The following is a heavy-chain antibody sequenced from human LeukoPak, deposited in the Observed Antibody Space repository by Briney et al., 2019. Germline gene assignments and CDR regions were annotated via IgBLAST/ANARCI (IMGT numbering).Heavy chain of an antibody. D-gene: IGHD1-14*01. CDR1: GFTFTSYW. J-gene: IGHJ4*02. CDR2: IRYDGSNK. CDR3: AKDGGYPETYYFDY. Sequence: GGSLRLSCAASGFTFTSYWMHWARQAPGKGLEWVAFIRYDGSNKYYADSVKGRFTISRDNSKNTLYLQMNSLRAEDTAVYYCAKDGGYPETYYFDYWGQGTLVTVSS. V-gene: IGHV3-30*02.